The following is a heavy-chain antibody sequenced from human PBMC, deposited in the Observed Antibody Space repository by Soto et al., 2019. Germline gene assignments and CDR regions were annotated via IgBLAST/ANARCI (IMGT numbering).Heavy chain of an antibody. CDR3: ARDTRQDVVVPAAISDYYYYMDV. CDR1: GFTVSSNY. CDR2: IYSGGST. D-gene: IGHD2-2*01. Sequence: GGSLRLSCAASGFTVSSNYMSWVRQAPGKGLEWVSVIYSGGSTYYADSVKGRFTISRDNSKNTLYLQMNSLRAEDTAVYYCARDTRQDVVVPAAISDYYYYMDVWGKGTTVTVSS. V-gene: IGHV3-66*01. J-gene: IGHJ6*03.